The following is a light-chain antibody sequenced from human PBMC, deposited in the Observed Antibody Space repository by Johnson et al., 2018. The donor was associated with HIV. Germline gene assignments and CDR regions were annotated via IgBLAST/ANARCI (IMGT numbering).Light chain of an antibody. Sequence: QSVLTQPPSVSAAPGQKVTISCSGSSSNIGNNYVSWYQQIPGTAPKLLIYENNKRPSGIPDRFSGSKSGTSATLGITGLPTVDEADYSCGTWDNSLGCYVFGTGTQGTVL. CDR3: GTWDNSLGCYV. J-gene: IGLJ1*01. CDR2: ENN. V-gene: IGLV1-51*02. CDR1: SSNIGNNY.